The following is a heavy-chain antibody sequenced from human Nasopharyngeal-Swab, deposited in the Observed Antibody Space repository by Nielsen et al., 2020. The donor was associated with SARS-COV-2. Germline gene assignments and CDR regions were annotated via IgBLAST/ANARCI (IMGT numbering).Heavy chain of an antibody. CDR2: IKQDGSEK. CDR1: GLTFSSYG. CDR3: ARDRGYCSSTSCYVGSYYYYGMDV. J-gene: IGHJ6*02. D-gene: IGHD2-2*01. Sequence: LSLTCAASGLTFSSYGMHWVRQAPGKGLEWVADIKQDGSEKYYVDSVKGRFTISRDNAKNSLYLQMNSLRAEDTAVYYCARDRGYCSSTSCYVGSYYYYGMDVWGQGTTVTVSS. V-gene: IGHV3-7*01.